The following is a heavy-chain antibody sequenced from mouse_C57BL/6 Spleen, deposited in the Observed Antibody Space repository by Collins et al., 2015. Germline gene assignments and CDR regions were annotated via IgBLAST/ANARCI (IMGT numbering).Heavy chain of an antibody. J-gene: IGHJ4*01. CDR2: INPNNGGT. V-gene: IGHV1-26*01. Sequence: EVQLQQSGPELVKPGASVKISCKASGYTFTDYYMNWVKQSHGKSLEWIGDINPNNGGTSYNQKFKGKATLTVDKSSSTAYMELRSLTSEDSAVYYCAGGSSLYYYAMDYWGQGTSVTVSS. CDR1: GYTFTDYY. CDR3: AGGSSLYYYAMDY. D-gene: IGHD1-1*01.